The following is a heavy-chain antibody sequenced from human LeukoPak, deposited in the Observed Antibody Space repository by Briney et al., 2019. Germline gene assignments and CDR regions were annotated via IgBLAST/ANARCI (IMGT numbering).Heavy chain of an antibody. D-gene: IGHD1-1*01. V-gene: IGHV1-24*01. CDR1: GYTLTELS. CDR3: ASLEPHDAFDI. J-gene: IGHJ3*02. CDR2: FDPEDGET. Sequence: ASVKVSCKVSGYTLTELSMHWVRQAPGKGLEWMGGFDPEDGETIYAQKFQGRVTMTRDTSISTAYMELSRLRSDDTAVYYCASLEPHDAFDIWGQGTMVTVSS.